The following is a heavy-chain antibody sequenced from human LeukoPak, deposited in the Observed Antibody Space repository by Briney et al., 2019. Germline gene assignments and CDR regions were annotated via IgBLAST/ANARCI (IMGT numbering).Heavy chain of an antibody. CDR3: ARDPTSYYYDSSGYFDP. J-gene: IGHJ5*02. Sequence: ASVKVSCKASGYTFTGYYMHWVRQAPGQGLEWMGWINPNSGGTNYAQKFQGRVTMTRDTSISTAYMELSRLRSDDTAVYYCARDPTSYYYDSSGYFDPWGQGTLVTVSS. V-gene: IGHV1-2*02. CDR2: INPNSGGT. D-gene: IGHD3-22*01. CDR1: GYTFTGYY.